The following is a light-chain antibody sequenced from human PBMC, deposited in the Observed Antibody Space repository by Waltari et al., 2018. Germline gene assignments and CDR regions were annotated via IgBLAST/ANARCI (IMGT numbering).Light chain of an antibody. CDR1: NSNVGSYNL. J-gene: IGLJ2*01. CDR3: CSNVGSSVF. CDR2: EGN. Sequence: QSALTQPGDVSGSPGQSITISCTGFNSNVGSYNLVSWYQKHPGKAPKLLIYEGNRRPSGVSNRCSGSKSDNTASLTLSGLQAEDEADYYCCSNVGSSVFFGGGTKLTVL. V-gene: IGLV2-23*03.